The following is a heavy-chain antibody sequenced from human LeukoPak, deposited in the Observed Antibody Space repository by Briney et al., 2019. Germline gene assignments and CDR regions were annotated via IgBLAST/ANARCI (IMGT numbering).Heavy chain of an antibody. V-gene: IGHV1-18*01. CDR3: ARDYMVRGVISYFDY. CDR2: ISAYNGNT. CDR1: GYTFISYG. Sequence: GASVKVSCKASGYTFISYGISWVRQAPGQGLEWMGWISAYNGNTNYAQKLQGRVTMTTDTSTSTAYMELRSLRSDDTAVYYCARDYMVRGVISYFDYWGQGTLVTVSS. J-gene: IGHJ4*02. D-gene: IGHD3-10*01.